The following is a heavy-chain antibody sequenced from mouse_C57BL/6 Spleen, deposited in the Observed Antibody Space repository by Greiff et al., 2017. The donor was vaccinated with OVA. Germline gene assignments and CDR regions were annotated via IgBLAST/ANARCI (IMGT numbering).Heavy chain of an antibody. CDR2: INPSSGYT. J-gene: IGHJ1*03. V-gene: IGHV1-4*01. Sequence: VKLQESGADLARPGASVKMSCKASGYTFTSYTMHWVKQRPGQGLEWIGYINPSSGYTKYNQKFKDKATLTADKSSSTAYMQLSSLTSEDSAVYYCAKANGWYFDVWGTGTTVTVSS. CDR3: AKANGWYFDV. CDR1: GYTFTSYT.